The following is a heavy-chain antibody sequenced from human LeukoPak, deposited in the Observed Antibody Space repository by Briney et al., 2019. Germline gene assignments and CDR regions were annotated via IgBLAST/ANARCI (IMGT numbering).Heavy chain of an antibody. D-gene: IGHD5-12*01. CDR1: GFTFSSYG. CDR2: MSYDGSNE. J-gene: IGHJ6*02. CDR3: ASGYSGYDLPQDYYYGMDV. Sequence: GGSLRLSCAASGFTFSSYGMHWVRQAPGKGLEWVAAMSYDGSNEYYADSVKGRFTISRDNSKNTLYLQMNSLRAEDTAVYYCASGYSGYDLPQDYYYGMDVWGQGTTVTVSS. V-gene: IGHV3-30*03.